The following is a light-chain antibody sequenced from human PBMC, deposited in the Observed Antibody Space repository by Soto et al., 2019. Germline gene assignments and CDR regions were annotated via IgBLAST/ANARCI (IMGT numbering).Light chain of an antibody. CDR2: AAS. Sequence: DIEFTQSPSSLYASVGDRVTITCRASQGMRNDLGWYQQKPGKAPKRLIYAASSLQSGVPSRFSGSGSGTELTLTISSLQSEDFAVYYCQQYNNWPTLTFGGGTKVDIK. V-gene: IGKV1-17*01. CDR3: QQYNNWPTLT. CDR1: QGMRND. J-gene: IGKJ4*01.